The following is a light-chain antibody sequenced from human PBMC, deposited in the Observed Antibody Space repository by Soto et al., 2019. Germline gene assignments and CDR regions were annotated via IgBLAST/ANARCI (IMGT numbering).Light chain of an antibody. V-gene: IGKV3-20*01. CDR3: QQHSNSPWS. J-gene: IGKJ1*01. CDR1: QSVSSSY. CDR2: GAS. Sequence: EIVLTQSPGTLSSSPGERATLSCRASQSVSSSYLAWYQLKPGQAPRLLIYGASSRATGIPDRFSGSWSGTDFTLTISRVEPEDFVVYYCQQHSNSPWSFGQGTKVEIK.